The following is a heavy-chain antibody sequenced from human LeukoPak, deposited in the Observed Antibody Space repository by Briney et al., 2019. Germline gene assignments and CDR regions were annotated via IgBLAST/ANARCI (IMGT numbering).Heavy chain of an antibody. Sequence: PSETLSLTCTVSGGSISSYYWSWIRQPPGKGLEWIGYIYYSESTNYNPSLKSRVTISVDTSKNQFSLKLSSVTAADTAVYYCARESSGYQDYWGQGTLVTVSS. J-gene: IGHJ4*02. CDR2: IYYSEST. V-gene: IGHV4-59*01. CDR3: ARESSGYQDY. CDR1: GGSISSYY. D-gene: IGHD5-12*01.